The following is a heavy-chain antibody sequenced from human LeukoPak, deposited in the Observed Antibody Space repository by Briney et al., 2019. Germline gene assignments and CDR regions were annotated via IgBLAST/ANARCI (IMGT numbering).Heavy chain of an antibody. CDR3: ARDPLNYDSSGYIRYYFDY. D-gene: IGHD3-22*01. V-gene: IGHV3-33*01. J-gene: IGHJ4*02. CDR1: GFTFSDYG. CDR2: IWYDGSNK. Sequence: GGSLRLSCAASGFTFSDYGMHWVRQAPGKGLEWVAVIWYDGSNKYYADSVKGRFTISRDNSKNTLYLQMNSLRAEDTAVYYCARDPLNYDSSGYIRYYFDYWGQGTLITVSS.